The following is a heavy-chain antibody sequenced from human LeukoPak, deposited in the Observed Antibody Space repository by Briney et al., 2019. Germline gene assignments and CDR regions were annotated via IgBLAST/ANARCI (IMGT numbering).Heavy chain of an antibody. J-gene: IGHJ4*02. CDR1: GGSFSDYY. CDR3: AGSIAARLDY. D-gene: IGHD6-6*01. V-gene: IGHV4-34*01. Sequence: PSETLSLTCAVYGGSFSDYYWSWISQPPGKGLEWIGEINHSGSTNYNPSLKSRVTISVDTSKNQFSLKLSSVTAADTAVYYCAGSIAARLDYWGQGTLVTVSS. CDR2: INHSGST.